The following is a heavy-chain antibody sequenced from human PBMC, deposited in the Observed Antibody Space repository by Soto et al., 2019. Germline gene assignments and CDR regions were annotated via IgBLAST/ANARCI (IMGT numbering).Heavy chain of an antibody. V-gene: IGHV1-3*01. D-gene: IGHD6-19*01. CDR2: INAGNGNT. CDR1: GYTFTSYA. Sequence: ASVKVSCKASGYTFTSYAMHWVRQAPGQRLEWMGWINAGNGNTKYSQKFQGRVTITRDTSASTAYMELSSLRSEDTAVYYCARDLGIAVADEDAFDIWGQGTMVTVSS. J-gene: IGHJ3*02. CDR3: ARDLGIAVADEDAFDI.